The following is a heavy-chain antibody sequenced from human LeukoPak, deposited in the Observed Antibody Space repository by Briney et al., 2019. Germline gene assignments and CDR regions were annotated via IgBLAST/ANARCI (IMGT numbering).Heavy chain of an antibody. CDR3: ATRGEEQLLRTGYYYYYGMDV. CDR1: GYTLTELS. D-gene: IGHD2-2*01. CDR2: FDPEDGET. Sequence: ASVEVSCKVSGYTLTELSMHWVRQAPGKGLEWMGGFDPEDGETIYAQKFQGRVTMTEDTSTDTAYMELSSLRSEDTAVYYCATRGEEQLLRTGYYYYYGMDVWGQGTTVTVSS. J-gene: IGHJ6*02. V-gene: IGHV1-24*01.